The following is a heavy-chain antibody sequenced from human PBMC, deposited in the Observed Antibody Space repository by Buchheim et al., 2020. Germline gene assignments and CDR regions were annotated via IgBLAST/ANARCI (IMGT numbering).Heavy chain of an antibody. J-gene: IGHJ4*02. Sequence: QVQLQESGPGLVKPSETLSLTCTVSGGSISSYYWSWIRQPPGKGLEWIGYIYYSGSTNYNPSLKSRVTISVDTSKNQFSLKLSSVTAADTAVYYCTTSQGGGYLFDSWGQGTL. CDR3: TTSQGGGYLFDS. D-gene: IGHD3-16*02. V-gene: IGHV4-59*01. CDR2: IYYSGST. CDR1: GGSISSYY.